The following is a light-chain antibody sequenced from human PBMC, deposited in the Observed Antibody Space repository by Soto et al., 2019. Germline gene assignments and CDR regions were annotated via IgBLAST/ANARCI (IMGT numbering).Light chain of an antibody. Sequence: EIVLTQSPGTLSLSPGERATLSCRASQRLSSNYLAWFQQKPGQAPRLLIYGASSRATGTPDRFSGSGSGTDFTLTIPRLEPEDFAVYYCLQYGSSVWTFGQWNKVDIK. J-gene: IGKJ1*01. CDR1: QRLSSNY. V-gene: IGKV3-20*01. CDR3: LQYGSSVWT. CDR2: GAS.